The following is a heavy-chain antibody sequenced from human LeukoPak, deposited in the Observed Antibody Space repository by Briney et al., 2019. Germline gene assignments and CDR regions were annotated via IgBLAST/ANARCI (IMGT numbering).Heavy chain of an antibody. V-gene: IGHV1-24*01. CDR1: GYTLTELS. CDR3: ATETRGYSYVSYYYYGMDV. D-gene: IGHD5-18*01. Sequence: GASVKVSCKVSGYTLTELSMHWVRQAPGKGLEWMGGFDPEDGETIYAQKFQGRVTMTEDTSTDTAYMELSSLRSEDTAVYYCATETRGYSYVSYYYYGMDVWGQGTTVTVSS. CDR2: FDPEDGET. J-gene: IGHJ6*02.